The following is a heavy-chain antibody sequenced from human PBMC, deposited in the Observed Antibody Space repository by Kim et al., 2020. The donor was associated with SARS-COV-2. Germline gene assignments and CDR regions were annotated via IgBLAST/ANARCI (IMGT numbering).Heavy chain of an antibody. V-gene: IGHV4-59*08. D-gene: IGHD3-10*01. CDR2: IYYTGST. CDR3: ARVKPRGIMGYFDY. CDR1: GGSISSYY. J-gene: IGHJ4*02. Sequence: SETLSLTCTVSGGSISSYYWSWIRQPPGKGLEWIGFIYYTGSTNYNPSLKSRVTISVDTSKNQFSLRLSSVTAADTAVYYCARVKPRGIMGYFDYWGQGT.